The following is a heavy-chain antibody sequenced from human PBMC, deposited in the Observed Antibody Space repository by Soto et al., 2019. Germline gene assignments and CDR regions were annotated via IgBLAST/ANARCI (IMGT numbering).Heavy chain of an antibody. J-gene: IGHJ5*02. CDR1: CGSIISYC. Sequence: SETLSLTCTFSCGSIISYCWSWVRQPPGKGLEWIEYIYYSGSTNYNPSLKSRVTISVDTSKNQYSLKLSSVTAADTAVYYCASTRYYDFWSGYYNGFDPWGQGTLVTVSS. CDR2: IYYSGST. D-gene: IGHD3-3*01. CDR3: ASTRYYDFWSGYYNGFDP. V-gene: IGHV4-59*01.